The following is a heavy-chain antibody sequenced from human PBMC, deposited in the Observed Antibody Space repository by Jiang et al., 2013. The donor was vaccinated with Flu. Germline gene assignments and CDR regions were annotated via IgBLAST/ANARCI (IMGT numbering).Heavy chain of an antibody. CDR1: GYSFTNYW. V-gene: IGHV5-10-1*01. Sequence: GAEVKKPGESLRISCKGSGYSFTNYWITWVRQMPGKGLEWMGRIDTSDSNTNYSPSFQGHVTISMDKSISTSYLQWSSLKASDTAIYYCARREAGNGEGFDYWGQGTLVTVSS. D-gene: IGHD6-19*01. CDR3: ARREAGNGEGFDY. J-gene: IGHJ4*02. CDR2: IDTSDSNT.